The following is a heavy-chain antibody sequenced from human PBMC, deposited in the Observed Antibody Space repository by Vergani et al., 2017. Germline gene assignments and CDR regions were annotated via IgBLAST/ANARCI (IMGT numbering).Heavy chain of an antibody. CDR1: EFTFSNYA. CDR3: AKQYFVSGNFLFDY. CDR2: ISGSGVSA. J-gene: IGHJ4*02. V-gene: IGHV3-23*01. Sequence: EVQLLESGGGLVQPGGSLRLTCAASEFTFSNYAMNWVRQAPGKGLEWVSGISGSGVSAYSTDSVKGRFTISRDNSKNMLFLQMNNLRTEDTAIYNCAKQYFVSGNFLFDYWGKGTLVTVSS. D-gene: IGHD3-10*01.